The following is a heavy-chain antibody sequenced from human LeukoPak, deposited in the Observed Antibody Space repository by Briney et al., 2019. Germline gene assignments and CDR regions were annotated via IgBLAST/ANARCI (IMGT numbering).Heavy chain of an antibody. V-gene: IGHV3-48*03. CDR2: ISSSGSTI. CDR1: GFTFSSYE. CDR3: ANLGGDYYDSSGYYYVWEVGAFDI. D-gene: IGHD3-22*01. J-gene: IGHJ3*02. Sequence: GGSLRLSCAASGFTFSSYEMNWVRQAPGKGQEWVSYISSSGSTIYYADSVKGRFTISRDNAKNSLYLQMNSLRAEDTAVYYCANLGGDYYDSSGYYYVWEVGAFDIWGQGTMVTVSS.